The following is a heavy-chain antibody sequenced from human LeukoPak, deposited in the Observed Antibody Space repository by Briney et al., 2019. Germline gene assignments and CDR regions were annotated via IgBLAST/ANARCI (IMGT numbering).Heavy chain of an antibody. Sequence: GASVKVSCKASGGTFSSYAISWVRQAPGQGLEWMGGIIPIFGTANYAQKFQGRVTITADESTSTAYMELSSLRSEDTAVYYCARGHPPSYYDFWSGYYLPDFDYWGQGTLVTVPS. D-gene: IGHD3-3*01. CDR1: GGTFSSYA. CDR3: ARGHPPSYYDFWSGYYLPDFDY. J-gene: IGHJ4*02. CDR2: IIPIFGTA. V-gene: IGHV1-69*13.